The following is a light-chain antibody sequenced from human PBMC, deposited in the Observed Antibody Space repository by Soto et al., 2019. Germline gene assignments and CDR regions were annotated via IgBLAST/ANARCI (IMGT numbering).Light chain of an antibody. CDR3: QQRSYPIT. Sequence: EVGLTQSPATLSVSPGERATLSCRASQSVNQKLGWYQQKPGQAPRLLIYGASMRATGIPDRFSGSGSESDFTLTISSLEPEDFAVYYCQQRSYPITFGQGTRLEIK. CDR2: GAS. V-gene: IGKV3-11*01. J-gene: IGKJ5*01. CDR1: QSVNQK.